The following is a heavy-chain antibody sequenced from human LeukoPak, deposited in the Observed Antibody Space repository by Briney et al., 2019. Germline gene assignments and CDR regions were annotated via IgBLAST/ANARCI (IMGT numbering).Heavy chain of an antibody. CDR2: IYYSGST. V-gene: IGHV4-31*03. Sequence: SETLSLTCTVSGGSISSGGYYWSWIRQHPGKGLEWIGYIYYSGSTYYNPSLKSRVTISVDTSKNQFSLKLSSVTAADTAVYYCARDSLRGTGRGGDYWGQGTLVTVSS. D-gene: IGHD4-17*01. J-gene: IGHJ4*02. CDR3: ARDSLRGTGRGGDY. CDR1: GGSISSGGYY.